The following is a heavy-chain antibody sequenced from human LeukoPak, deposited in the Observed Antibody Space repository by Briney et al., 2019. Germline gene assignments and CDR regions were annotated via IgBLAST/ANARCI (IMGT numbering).Heavy chain of an antibody. CDR3: ARVPYYDILTGYSGP. CDR2: ISAYNGNT. Sequence: ASVKVSCKASGYTFTSYGISWVRQAPGQGLEWMGWISAYNGNTNYAQKLQGRVTMTTDTSTSTAYLELRSLRSDDPAVYYCARVPYYDILTGYSGPWGQGTLVTVSS. J-gene: IGHJ5*02. D-gene: IGHD3-9*01. CDR1: GYTFTSYG. V-gene: IGHV1-18*01.